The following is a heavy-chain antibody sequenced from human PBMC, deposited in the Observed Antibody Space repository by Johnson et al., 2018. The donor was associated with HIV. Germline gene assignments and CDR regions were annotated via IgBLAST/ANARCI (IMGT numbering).Heavy chain of an antibody. D-gene: IGHD3-22*01. J-gene: IGHJ3*02. CDR1: GFTFSSYG. V-gene: IGHV3-30*02. Sequence: QVQLVESGGGVVQPGGSLRLSCAASGFTFSSYGMNWVRQAPGKGLEWVAFIRYDGSHKYYADSVKGRFTISRDNSKNTLYLQMNSLRAEDTAVYYCAKPYYDSSGLDDAFDIWGQGTMVTVSS. CDR2: IRYDGSHK. CDR3: AKPYYDSSGLDDAFDI.